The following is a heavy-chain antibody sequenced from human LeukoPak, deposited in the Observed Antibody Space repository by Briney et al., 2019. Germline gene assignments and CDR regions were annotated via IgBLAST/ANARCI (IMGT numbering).Heavy chain of an antibody. CDR1: GFTVTNFA. CDR2: ISNTGRDI. V-gene: IGHV3-21*04. Sequence: PGGSLRLSCAASGFTVTNFAMAWVRQAPGKGLEWVSLISNTGRDINYADSVRGRFTISRDNTKNSLFLQMDSLRVEDTAIYYCAKGLFSAYDKYLDSWGQGTLVTVSS. J-gene: IGHJ4*02. CDR3: AKGLFSAYDKYLDS. D-gene: IGHD5-12*01.